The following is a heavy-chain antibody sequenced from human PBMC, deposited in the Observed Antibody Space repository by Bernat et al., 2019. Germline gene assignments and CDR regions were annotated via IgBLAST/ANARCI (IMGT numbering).Heavy chain of an antibody. CDR1: GFTFSSYA. J-gene: IGHJ4*02. V-gene: IGHV3-15*01. CDR2: IKSKADGGTT. Sequence: EVQLVESGGGLVQPGGSLRLSCAASGFTFSSYAMSWVRQAPGKGLEYVGRIKSKADGGTTDYTAPVKGRFTISRDDSKNTLYLQMDSLKTEDTAVYYCTADSPFQGAGEFDYWGQGTLVTVSS. CDR3: TADSPFQGAGEFDY.